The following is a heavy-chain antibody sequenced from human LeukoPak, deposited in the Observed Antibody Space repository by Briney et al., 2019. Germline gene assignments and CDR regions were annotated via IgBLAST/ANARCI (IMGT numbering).Heavy chain of an antibody. CDR3: ARDQSQAGPTAVDY. V-gene: IGHV3-74*01. Sequence: GGSLRLSCVASGFSFSTSWMHWVRQAPGKGLLWLSRISSDGTNTKYADSVKGRFTISRDNAKSTLYLQMSSLRAEDTAVYYCARDQSQAGPTAVDYWGQGTLVTVSS. D-gene: IGHD1-14*01. CDR2: ISSDGTNT. J-gene: IGHJ4*02. CDR1: GFSFSTSW.